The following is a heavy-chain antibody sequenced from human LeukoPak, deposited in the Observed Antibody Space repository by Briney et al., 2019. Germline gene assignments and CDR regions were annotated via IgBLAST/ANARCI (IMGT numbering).Heavy chain of an antibody. CDR1: GGSISSYY. J-gene: IGHJ4*02. V-gene: IGHV4-30-4*08. CDR2: IYYSGST. D-gene: IGHD4-17*01. CDR3: ARVEDDYGDVRVRPILN. Sequence: SETLSLTCTVSGGSISSYYWSWMRQPPGKGLEWIGYIYYSGSTYYNPSLKSRVTISVDTSKNQFSLKLSSVTAADTAVYYCARVEDDYGDVRVRPILNWGQGTLVTVSS.